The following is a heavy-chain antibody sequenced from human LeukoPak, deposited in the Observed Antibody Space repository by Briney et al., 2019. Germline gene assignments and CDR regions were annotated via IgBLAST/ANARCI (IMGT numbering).Heavy chain of an antibody. CDR3: ARRPKRFYGSGSYSPSHFDY. Sequence: GESLKISCKGSGYSFTSSWIGWVRQMPGKGLEWMGIIYPGDSATRSSPSFQGQATISADKSISTAYLQWRSLKASDTAMYYCARRPKRFYGSGSYSPSHFDYWGQGTLVTVSS. V-gene: IGHV5-51*01. CDR2: IYPGDSAT. D-gene: IGHD3-10*01. J-gene: IGHJ4*02. CDR1: GYSFTSSW.